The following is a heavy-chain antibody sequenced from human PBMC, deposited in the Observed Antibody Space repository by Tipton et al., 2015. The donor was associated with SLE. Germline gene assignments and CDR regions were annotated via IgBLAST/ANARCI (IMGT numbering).Heavy chain of an antibody. CDR1: GGSIRSSRHF. CDR3: AIPTVGATGGFDS. Sequence: TLSLTCTVSGGSIRSSRHFWGWIRQPPGKGLEWIGVLYYSGNTYYNPSLKSPVTLSVDTSRNQFSLKLTSVTAADTAVYYCAIPTVGATGGFDSWGHGTLVIVSS. D-gene: IGHD1-26*01. J-gene: IGHJ4*01. V-gene: IGHV4-39*07. CDR2: LYYSGNT.